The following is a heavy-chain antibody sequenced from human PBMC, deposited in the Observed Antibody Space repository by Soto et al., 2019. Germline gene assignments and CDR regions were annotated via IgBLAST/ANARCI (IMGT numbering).Heavy chain of an antibody. CDR2: INAGNGNT. J-gene: IGHJ4*02. D-gene: IGHD2-21*02. CDR3: ARSCVVVTALDY. Sequence: QVQLVQSGAEEKKPGASVKVSCKASGYTFTSYAMHWVRQAPGQRLEWMGWINAGNGNTKYSQKFQGRVTITRDTSASTAYMELSSLRSEDTAVYYCARSCVVVTALDYWGQGTLVTVSS. V-gene: IGHV1-3*05. CDR1: GYTFTSYA.